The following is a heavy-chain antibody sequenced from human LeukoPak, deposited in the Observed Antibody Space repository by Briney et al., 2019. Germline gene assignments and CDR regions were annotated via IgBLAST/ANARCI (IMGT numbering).Heavy chain of an antibody. D-gene: IGHD1-1*01. V-gene: IGHV3-23*01. CDR2: ISGSGGST. Sequence: GGSLRLSCAASGFTFSSYAISWVRQAPGKGLQWVSTISGSGGSTYYADSVKGRFTISRDNSKNTLYLQMNSLRAEDTAVYYCARRPGLERYHFDYWGQGTLVTVPS. J-gene: IGHJ4*02. CDR3: ARRPGLERYHFDY. CDR1: GFTFSSYA.